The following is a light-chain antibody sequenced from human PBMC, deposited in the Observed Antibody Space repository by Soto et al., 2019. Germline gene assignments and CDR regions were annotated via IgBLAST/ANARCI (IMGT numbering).Light chain of an antibody. V-gene: IGLV2-14*03. CDR1: SSDVGGYNY. CDR3: SSYTSSRTYI. CDR2: DVS. J-gene: IGLJ1*01. Sequence: QSALAQPASVSGSPGQSIIISCTGTSSDVGGYNYVSWYQQHPGKAPKLIFYDVSNRPSGVSNRFSGSKSGNTASLTISGLQAEDEADYYCSSYTSSRTYIFGTGTKLTVL.